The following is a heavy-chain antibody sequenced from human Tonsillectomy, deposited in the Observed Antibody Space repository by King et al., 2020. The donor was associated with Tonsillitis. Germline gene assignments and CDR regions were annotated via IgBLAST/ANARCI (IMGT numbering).Heavy chain of an antibody. V-gene: IGHV3-48*02. CDR1: EFTFSSYN. Sequence: VQLVESGGGLVQPGGSLRLSCAASEFTFSSYNMNWVRQAPGKGLEWISYISSSGSPVFYADSVKGRFTISRDNAKDSLYLQMNSLRDEDTAVYYCARENSAWAPPNGDFWGQGTLVTVSS. CDR2: ISSSGSPV. J-gene: IGHJ4*02. CDR3: ARENSAWAPPNGDF. D-gene: IGHD6-19*01.